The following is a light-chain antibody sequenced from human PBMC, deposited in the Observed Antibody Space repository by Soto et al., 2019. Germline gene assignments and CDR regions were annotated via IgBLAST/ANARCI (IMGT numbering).Light chain of an antibody. V-gene: IGLV4-69*01. Sequence: QSVLTQSPSASASLGASVKLTCTLSSGNSSYIIAWHQQQPEKGPRYLMKLSSDGSHTKGDGLPDRFSSSSSGAERYLTISSLQSEDEADYYWQTWGTGIVVFGGGTKLTVL. CDR2: LSSDGSH. CDR3: QTWGTGIVV. J-gene: IGLJ2*01. CDR1: SGNSSYI.